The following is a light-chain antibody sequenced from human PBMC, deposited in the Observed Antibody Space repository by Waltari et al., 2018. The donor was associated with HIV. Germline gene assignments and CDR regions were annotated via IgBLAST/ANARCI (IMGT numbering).Light chain of an antibody. V-gene: IGKV3-11*01. CDR2: DGS. CDR1: QSLSDY. CDR3: QQRRDWPLT. J-gene: IGKJ4*01. Sequence: EIMLAQSPVTLSLSPGERATLFCRANQSLSDYLAWYQQKPGQAPRLLIYDGSNRATGVPARFSGSGSETDFTLTISSLEPEDFAVYYCQQRRDWPLTFGGGTKVDIK.